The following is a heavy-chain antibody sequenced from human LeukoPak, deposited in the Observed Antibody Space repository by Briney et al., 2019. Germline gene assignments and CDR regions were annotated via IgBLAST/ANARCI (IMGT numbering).Heavy chain of an antibody. J-gene: IGHJ5*02. Sequence: GGSLRLSCAASGFTFSTYDTHWVRQTTGKGLEWVSGIGPAGDTYYLGSVKGRFTISRENAKNSLYLQMNSLRAGDTAVYYCARGGHELWFGLQFDPRGQGTLVTVSS. CDR1: GFTFSTYD. D-gene: IGHD3-10*01. CDR3: ARGGHELWFGLQFDP. CDR2: IGPAGDT. V-gene: IGHV3-13*01.